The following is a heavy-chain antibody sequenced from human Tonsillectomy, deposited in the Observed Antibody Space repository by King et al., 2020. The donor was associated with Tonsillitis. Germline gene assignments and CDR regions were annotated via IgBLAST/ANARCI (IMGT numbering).Heavy chain of an antibody. J-gene: IGHJ4*02. Sequence: VQLVESGGGLVQPGGSLRLSCAASGFTFSNYNMNWVRQAPGKGLEWISYISSSSSAIIYADSVKGRFTISRDNAKNSLLLQMNSLRVEDTAVYYCARRTYFYDSSGYYLDYRGQGTLVTVSS. CDR2: ISSSSSAI. CDR3: ARRTYFYDSSGYYLDY. V-gene: IGHV3-48*04. CDR1: GFTFSNYN. D-gene: IGHD3-22*01.